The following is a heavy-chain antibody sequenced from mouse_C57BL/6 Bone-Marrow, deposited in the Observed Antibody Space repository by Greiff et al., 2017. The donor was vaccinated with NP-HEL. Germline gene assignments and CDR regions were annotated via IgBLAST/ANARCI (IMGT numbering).Heavy chain of an antibody. CDR3: ARPRGSYSNPFAY. Sequence: VQLQQPGTELVKPGASVKLSCKASGYTFTSYWMHWVKQRPGQGLEWIGNINPSNGGTTYNEKFKSKATLTVDKSSSTAYMQLSSLTSEDSAVYYCARPRGSYSNPFAYWGQGTLVTVSA. CDR2: INPSNGGT. D-gene: IGHD2-5*01. J-gene: IGHJ3*01. V-gene: IGHV1-53*01. CDR1: GYTFTSYW.